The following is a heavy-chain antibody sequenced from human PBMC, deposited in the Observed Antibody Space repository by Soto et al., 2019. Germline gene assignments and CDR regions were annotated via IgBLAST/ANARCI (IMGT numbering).Heavy chain of an antibody. D-gene: IGHD4-17*01. V-gene: IGHV3-15*01. Sequence: GGSLRLSCAASGITFTNAWMSWVRQAPGKGLEWVGRIKNKADGGTTEYAAPVRGRFTISRDDSKNTLFLQMNSLETEDTAVYYCTTDPGDYEDFWGQGTLVTVSS. CDR3: TTDPGDYEDF. CDR1: GITFTNAW. CDR2: IKNKADGGTT. J-gene: IGHJ4*02.